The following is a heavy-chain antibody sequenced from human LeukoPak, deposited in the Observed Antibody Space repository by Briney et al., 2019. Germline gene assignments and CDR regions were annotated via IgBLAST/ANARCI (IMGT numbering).Heavy chain of an antibody. J-gene: IGHJ4*02. CDR2: IYYSGST. CDR3: ARGRSRHYYDSSGCFDY. V-gene: IGHV4-59*01. Sequence: SETLSLTSTDSGGSISSYNWSWIRQPPGKGLEWIGHIYYSGSTNYNPSLKSRVTISVDTSKNQFSLKLSSVTAADTAVYYCARGRSRHYYDSSGCFDYWGQGTLVTVSS. D-gene: IGHD3-22*01. CDR1: GGSISSYN.